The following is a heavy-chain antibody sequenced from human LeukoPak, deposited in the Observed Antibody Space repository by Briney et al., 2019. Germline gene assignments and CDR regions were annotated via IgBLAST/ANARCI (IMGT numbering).Heavy chain of an antibody. V-gene: IGHV1-69*13. Sequence: SVKVSCKASGGTFSSYAISWVRQAPGQGLEWMGGIIPIFGTANYAQKFQGRVTITADESTSTAYMELSSLRSEDTAVYYCARTLEMATTMCYFDYRGQGTLVTVSS. J-gene: IGHJ4*02. D-gene: IGHD5-24*01. CDR3: ARTLEMATTMCYFDY. CDR1: GGTFSSYA. CDR2: IIPIFGTA.